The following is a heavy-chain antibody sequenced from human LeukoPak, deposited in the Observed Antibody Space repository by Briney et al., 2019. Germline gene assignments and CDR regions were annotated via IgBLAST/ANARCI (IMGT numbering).Heavy chain of an antibody. V-gene: IGHV3-11*06. D-gene: IGHD2-15*01. Sequence: GGSLRLSCAASGFTFSDYYMSWIRQAPGKGLEWVSYISLSGNYTKYADSVKGRFTISRDNAKNSLYLQMNSLRVEDTAVYYCASGWNWFDPWGQGTLVTVSS. CDR3: ASGWNWFDP. J-gene: IGHJ5*02. CDR1: GFTFSDYY. CDR2: ISLSGNYT.